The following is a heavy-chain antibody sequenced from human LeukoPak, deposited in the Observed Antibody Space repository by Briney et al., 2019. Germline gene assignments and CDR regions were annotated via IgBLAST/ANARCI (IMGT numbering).Heavy chain of an antibody. J-gene: IGHJ4*02. V-gene: IGHV3-23*01. Sequence: GGSLRLSCVASGVTLSNYAMSWARQAPGKGLEWVSGISSSGSGGNTYCADSVKGRFTISRDSSRNTLFLHMNTLRAEDTAIYYCAKDYYDISGSRYDFWGQGTLVTVSS. CDR2: ISSSGSGGNT. CDR3: AKDYYDISGSRYDF. CDR1: GVTLSNYA. D-gene: IGHD3-22*01.